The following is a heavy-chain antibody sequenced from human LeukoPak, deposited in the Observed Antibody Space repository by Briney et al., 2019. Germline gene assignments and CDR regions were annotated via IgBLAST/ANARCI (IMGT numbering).Heavy chain of an antibody. D-gene: IGHD3-16*02. J-gene: IGHJ4*02. CDR2: FDPEDGET. V-gene: IGHV1-24*01. Sequence: SSVTVSCKVSGYTLTELSMHWVRQAPGQGHEWMGGFDPEDGETIYAQKFQGRVTMTEDTSTDTAYMELSSLRSEDTAVYYCATVHYDYVWGSYRSRYYFDYWGQGTLGTVSS. CDR1: GYTLTELS. CDR3: ATVHYDYVWGSYRSRYYFDY.